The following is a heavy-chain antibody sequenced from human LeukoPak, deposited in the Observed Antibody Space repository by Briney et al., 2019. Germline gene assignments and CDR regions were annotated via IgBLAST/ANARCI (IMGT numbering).Heavy chain of an antibody. CDR3: ARDRGSSGYYSDAFDI. CDR2: IIPIFGTA. V-gene: IGHV1-69*13. J-gene: IGHJ3*02. Sequence: SVKVSCKASGGTFSSYAISWVRQAPGQGLEWMGGIIPIFGTANYAQKFQGRVTITADESTSTAYMELSSLRSEDTAVYYCARDRGSSGYYSDAFDIWGQGTMVTVSS. D-gene: IGHD3-22*01. CDR1: GGTFSSYA.